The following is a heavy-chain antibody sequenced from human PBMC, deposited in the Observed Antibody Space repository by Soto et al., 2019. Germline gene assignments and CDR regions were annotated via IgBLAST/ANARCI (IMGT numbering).Heavy chain of an antibody. CDR2: ISGSGDST. V-gene: IGHV3-23*01. J-gene: IGHJ6*02. Sequence: EVQLLESGGGLVQPGGSLGLSCAASGFTFSSYAMSWVRQAPGKGLEWVSVISGSGDSTYYADSVRGRFTISRDNSKNTLYLQMNILRAEDTAVYYCAKDRDGAAAGPTKFYGMDVWGQGTTVTVSS. CDR1: GFTFSSYA. CDR3: AKDRDGAAAGPTKFYGMDV. D-gene: IGHD6-13*01.